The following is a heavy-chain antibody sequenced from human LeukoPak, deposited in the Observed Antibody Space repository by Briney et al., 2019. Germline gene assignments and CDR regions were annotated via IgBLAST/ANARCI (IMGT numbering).Heavy chain of an antibody. Sequence: SVKVSCKASGDTFSSYAISWVRQAPGQGLEWMGGIIPIFGTANYAQKFQGRVTITADESTSTAYMELSSLRSEDTAVYYCASSFTIFGVVTHYYYYMDVWGKGTTVTVSS. D-gene: IGHD3-3*01. CDR3: ASSFTIFGVVTHYYYYMDV. V-gene: IGHV1-69*01. CDR2: IIPIFGTA. CDR1: GDTFSSYA. J-gene: IGHJ6*03.